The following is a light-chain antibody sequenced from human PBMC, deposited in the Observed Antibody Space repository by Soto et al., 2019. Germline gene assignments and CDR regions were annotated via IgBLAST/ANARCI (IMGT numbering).Light chain of an antibody. J-gene: IGKJ1*01. V-gene: IGKV3-15*01. Sequence: VMTQSPATVPVSPGEKATLSCRASQVFXSNLSWYQPTPGQAPRLIIXGASTRATGVPARFSGSGSGSEFTLTINSLQSEDFALYYCQEYDNWPLLTFGQGTKVDIK. CDR1: QVFXSN. CDR2: GAS. CDR3: QEYDNWPLLT.